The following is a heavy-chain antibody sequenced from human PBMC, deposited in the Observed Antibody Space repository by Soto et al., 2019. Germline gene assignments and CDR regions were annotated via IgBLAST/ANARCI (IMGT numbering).Heavy chain of an antibody. V-gene: IGHV4-4*02. CDR2: IYHSGST. D-gene: IGHD4-17*01. CDR1: GGSISSSNW. CDR3: ARHSQTVDGYGDYYYYGMDV. J-gene: IGHJ6*02. Sequence: SETLSLTCAVSGGSISSSNWWSWVRQPPGKGLEWIGEIYHSGSTNYNPSLKSRVTISVDKSKNQFSLKLSSVTAADTAVYYCARHSQTVDGYGDYYYYGMDVWGQRTTVTVSS.